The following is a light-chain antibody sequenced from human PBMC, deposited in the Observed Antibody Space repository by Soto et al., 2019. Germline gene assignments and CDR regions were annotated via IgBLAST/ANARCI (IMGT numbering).Light chain of an antibody. CDR1: SSDVGGYNY. CDR2: EVS. J-gene: IGLJ2*01. V-gene: IGLV2-8*01. CDR3: SSFEASNNLL. Sequence: QSALTQPPSASGSPGQSVTISCTGTSSDVGGYNYVSWYQQHPGKAPKLMIYEVSKRPSGVPDRFSGSKSGNTASLTGSGLQVEDGGDYYCSSFEASNNLLFGGGTKLTVL.